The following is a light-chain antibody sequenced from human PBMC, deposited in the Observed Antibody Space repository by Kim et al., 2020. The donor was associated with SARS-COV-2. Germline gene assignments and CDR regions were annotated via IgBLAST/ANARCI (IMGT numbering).Light chain of an antibody. V-gene: IGKV1-5*01. Sequence: GDRVTIACRASQSISTWLAWYQQKPGKAPKLLIYDAPGLQSGVPSRFSGSGSGTEFTLTISSLQPDDFATYYCQQYNSLSSVTFGQGTKLEI. J-gene: IGKJ2*01. CDR3: QQYNSLSSVT. CDR2: DAP. CDR1: QSISTW.